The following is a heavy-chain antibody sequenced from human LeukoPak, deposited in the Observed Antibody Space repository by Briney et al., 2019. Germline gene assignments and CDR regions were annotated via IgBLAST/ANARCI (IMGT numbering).Heavy chain of an antibody. CDR3: ARETLTTGYYMDV. J-gene: IGHJ6*03. Sequence: GGSLRLSCAASGFTFRTYGMNWVRQALGKGLECVSSISRDSDYIFYTDSVQGRFTISRDNAKNSLFLQMNSLGAEDTAVYYCARETLTTGYYMDVWGKGTPVTVSS. V-gene: IGHV3-21*01. CDR1: GFTFRTYG. D-gene: IGHD1-1*01. CDR2: ISRDSDYI.